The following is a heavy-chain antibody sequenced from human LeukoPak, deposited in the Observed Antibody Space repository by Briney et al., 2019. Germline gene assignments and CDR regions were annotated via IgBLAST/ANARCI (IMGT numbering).Heavy chain of an antibody. V-gene: IGHV3-15*01. Sequence: GGSLRLSCAASGFTFTNAWMTWVRQAPGKGLEWVGRSNSKSDGGTTNDPEPVKRRISITRDDSKNTLYMQKSNLKTDGTGVYYCATGGGTADYWGQGTLVTVTS. CDR2: SNSKSDGGTT. J-gene: IGHJ4*02. D-gene: IGHD3-16*01. CDR3: ATGGGTADY. CDR1: GFTFTNAW.